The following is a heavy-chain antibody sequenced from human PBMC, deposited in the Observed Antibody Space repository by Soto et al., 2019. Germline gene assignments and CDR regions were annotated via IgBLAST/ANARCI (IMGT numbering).Heavy chain of an antibody. J-gene: IGHJ6*03. V-gene: IGHV4-39*07. CDR3: ASTPNIAVDDYYYYYMDV. D-gene: IGHD6-19*01. Sequence: ETLSLTCTVSGGSISSSSYYWAWIRQPPGKGLEWIGSIYYSGSTYYNPSLKSRVTISVDTSKNQFSLKLSSVTAADTAVYYCASTPNIAVDDYYYYYMDVWGKGTTVTVSS. CDR2: IYYSGST. CDR1: GGSISSSSYY.